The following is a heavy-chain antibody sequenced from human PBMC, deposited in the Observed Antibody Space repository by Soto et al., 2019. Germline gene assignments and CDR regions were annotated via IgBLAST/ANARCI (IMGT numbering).Heavy chain of an antibody. J-gene: IGHJ5*02. Sequence: LRLSCAASGFTVSSNYMSWVRQAPGKGLEWVSLIYSGGDTYYADSVKGRFTISRDNSKNTLYLQMNSLRAEDTAVYYCAREDWFDVWGQGTLVTVSS. CDR1: GFTVSSNY. V-gene: IGHV3-53*01. CDR2: IYSGGDT. CDR3: AREDWFDV.